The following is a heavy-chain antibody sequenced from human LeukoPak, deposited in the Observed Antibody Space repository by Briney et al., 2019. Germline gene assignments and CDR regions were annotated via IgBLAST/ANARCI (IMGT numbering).Heavy chain of an antibody. D-gene: IGHD2-2*01. CDR1: GFTFSSYW. CDR2: INTDGSST. CDR3: AKHFPVPAAPVSNWFDP. Sequence: PGGSLRLSCAASGFTFSSYWMHWVRQAPGKGLVWVSRINTDGSSTSYADSVKGRFTISRDNSKNTLYLQMNSLRAEDTAVYYCAKHFPVPAAPVSNWFDPWGQGTLVTVSS. V-gene: IGHV3-74*01. J-gene: IGHJ5*02.